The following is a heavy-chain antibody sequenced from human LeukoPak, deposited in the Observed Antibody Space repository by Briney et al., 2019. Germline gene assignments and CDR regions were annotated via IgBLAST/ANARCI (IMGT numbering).Heavy chain of an antibody. J-gene: IGHJ6*02. CDR1: GFTFGDHA. CDR3: GRGPIQLWLHNGMDV. Sequence: GRSLRLSCTGFGFTFGDHAMAWVRLAPGKGLEWVGFIRSKTYGGTTEYAASVKGRFTISRADSISIAYLQMNSLKTEDTAVYYCGRGPIQLWLHNGMDVWGQGTTVAVSS. D-gene: IGHD5-18*01. CDR2: IRSKTYGGTT. V-gene: IGHV3-49*04.